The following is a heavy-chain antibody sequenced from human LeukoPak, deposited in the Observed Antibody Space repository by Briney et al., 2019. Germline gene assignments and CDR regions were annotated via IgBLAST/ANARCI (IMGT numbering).Heavy chain of an antibody. J-gene: IGHJ4*02. V-gene: IGHV3-30*01. D-gene: IGHD6-13*01. CDR2: ISYDGSNK. Sequence: GGSLRLSCAASGFTFSSYAMHWVRQAPGKGLEWVAVISYDGSNKYYADSVKGRFTISRDNSKNTLYVQMNSLRAEDTAVYYCATRGNSSSWYGPFDYWGQGTLVTVSS. CDR3: ATRGNSSSWYGPFDY. CDR1: GFTFSSYA.